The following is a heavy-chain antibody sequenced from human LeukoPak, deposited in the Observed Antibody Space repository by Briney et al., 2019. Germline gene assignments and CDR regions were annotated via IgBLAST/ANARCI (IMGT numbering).Heavy chain of an antibody. CDR3: ARGYCSGGSCYTPYYGMDV. D-gene: IGHD2-15*01. Sequence: GEYLKISCKGSGYSFTSYWIGWVRQMPGKGLEWMGIIYPGDSDTRYSPSFQGQVTISADKSISTAYLQWSSLKASDTAMYYCARGYCSGGSCYTPYYGMDVGGQGTTVTVSS. CDR2: IYPGDSDT. CDR1: GYSFTSYW. J-gene: IGHJ6*02. V-gene: IGHV5-51*01.